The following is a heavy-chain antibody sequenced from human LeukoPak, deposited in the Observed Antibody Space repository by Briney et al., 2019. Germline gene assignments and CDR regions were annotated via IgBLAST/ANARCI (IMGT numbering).Heavy chain of an antibody. CDR1: GVSFSGYY. CDR3: ARGPYRGGSYYHY. CDR2: INHSGST. V-gene: IGHV4-34*01. J-gene: IGHJ4*02. D-gene: IGHD1-26*01. Sequence: SSETLSLTCAVYGVSFSGYYWSWIRQPPGKGLEWIGEINHSGSTNYNPSLKSRVTISVDTSKNQFSLKLSSVTAADTAVYYCARGPYRGGSYYHYWGQGTLVTVSS.